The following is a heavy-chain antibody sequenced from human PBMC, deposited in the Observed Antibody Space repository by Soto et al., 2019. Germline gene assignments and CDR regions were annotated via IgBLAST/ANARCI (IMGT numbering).Heavy chain of an antibody. CDR2: ILYDGSNE. Sequence: PGGSLILSCVGSGFLFGSYALHWVRQAPGKALDWVALILYDGSNEYYADTVKGRFTISRDNSKNTLYLQMNSLRAEDTAVYYCAKENWYETSSYYSYNYGMDVWVQGTTVTVSS. CDR3: AKENWYETSSYYSYNYGMDV. V-gene: IGHV3-30*18. CDR1: GFLFGSYA. J-gene: IGHJ6*02. D-gene: IGHD2-2*01.